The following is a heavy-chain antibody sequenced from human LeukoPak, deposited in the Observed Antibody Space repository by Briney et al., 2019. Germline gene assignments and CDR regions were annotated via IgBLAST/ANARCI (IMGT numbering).Heavy chain of an antibody. V-gene: IGHV4-30-2*01. CDR3: AGYYFDSSGYVSQ. J-gene: IGHJ4*02. CDR1: GGSISSGDYS. Sequence: SQTLSLTCTVSGGSISSGDYSWSWIRHPPGKGLEYIGYIYPNGSTYYNPSLKSRVTISVDTSKNHFSLKLSSVTAADTAVFYCAGYYFDSSGYVSQWGQGTLVTVSS. CDR2: IYPNGST. D-gene: IGHD3-22*01.